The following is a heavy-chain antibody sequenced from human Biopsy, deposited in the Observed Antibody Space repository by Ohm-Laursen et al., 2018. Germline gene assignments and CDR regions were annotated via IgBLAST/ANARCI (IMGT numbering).Heavy chain of an antibody. J-gene: IGHJ6*02. D-gene: IGHD3-16*01. CDR1: GGSFSGYY. CDR2: INHRGSA. Sequence: GTLSLTCAVYGGSFSGYYWTWIRQPPGKGLEWIGEINHRGSASYNPSLKSRITVLVDTSKNQFSLKLRSVSAANTAVYFCARALDYYDPYYYYAMDVWGQGTSVTVSS. V-gene: IGHV4-34*01. CDR3: ARALDYYDPYYYYAMDV.